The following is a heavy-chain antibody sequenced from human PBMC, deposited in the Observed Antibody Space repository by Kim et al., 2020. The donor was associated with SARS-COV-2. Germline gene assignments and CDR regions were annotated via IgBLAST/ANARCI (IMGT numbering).Heavy chain of an antibody. CDR1: GFTFSSYA. CDR2: ISGSGGGT. D-gene: IGHD3-10*01. Sequence: GGSLRLSCAASGFTFSSYAMSWVRQAPGKGLEWVSAISGSGGGTYYADSVKGRFTISRDNSKNTLYLQMNSLRAEDTAVYYCAKDPDGSGSYYNPRTEYFQHWGQGTLVTVSS. J-gene: IGHJ1*01. CDR3: AKDPDGSGSYYNPRTEYFQH. V-gene: IGHV3-23*01.